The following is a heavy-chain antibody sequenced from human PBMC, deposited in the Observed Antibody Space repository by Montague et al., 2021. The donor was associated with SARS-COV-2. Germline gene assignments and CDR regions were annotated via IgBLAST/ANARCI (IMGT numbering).Heavy chain of an antibody. CDR2: IYHSGST. CDR3: ARDRGVQYQLQLPFYFDY. Sequence: SETLSLTCAVYGGSFSGSYWSWIRQPPGKGLEWIGEIYHSGSTNYNPSLKSRVTISVDTSKNQFSLRLTSVTAADTAVYYCARDRGVQYQLQLPFYFDYWGQGTLVTVSS. V-gene: IGHV4-34*01. J-gene: IGHJ4*02. CDR1: GGSFSGSY. D-gene: IGHD2-2*01.